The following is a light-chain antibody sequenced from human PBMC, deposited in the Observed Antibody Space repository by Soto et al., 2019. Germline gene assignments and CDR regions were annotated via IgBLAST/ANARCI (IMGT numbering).Light chain of an antibody. CDR3: QQYNNWPRT. CDR2: GAS. CDR1: QSVSSN. Sequence: EIVMTQSPATLSVSPGERSTLSCMASQSVSSNLAWYQQKPGQAPRLLIYGASTRATGIPARFSASGSGTEFTLTITSLQYEDFAVYYCQQYNNWPRTFGPGTKADIK. J-gene: IGKJ1*01. V-gene: IGKV3-15*01.